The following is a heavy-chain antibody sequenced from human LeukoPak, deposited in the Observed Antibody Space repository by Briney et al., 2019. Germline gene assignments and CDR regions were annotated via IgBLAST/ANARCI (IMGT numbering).Heavy chain of an antibody. D-gene: IGHD6-19*01. CDR1: GGSISSYY. Sequence: SETLSLTCTVSGGSISSYYWSWIRQPPGEGLEWIGYIYYSGSTNYNPSLKSRVTISVDTSKNQFSLKLSSVTAADTAVYYCARDRNGWDSFDYWGQGTLVTVSS. V-gene: IGHV4-59*01. CDR3: ARDRNGWDSFDY. J-gene: IGHJ4*02. CDR2: IYYSGST.